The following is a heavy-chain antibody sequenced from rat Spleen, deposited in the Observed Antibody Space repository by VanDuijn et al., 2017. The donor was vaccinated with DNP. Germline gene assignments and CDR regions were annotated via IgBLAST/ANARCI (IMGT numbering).Heavy chain of an antibody. CDR1: GFIFNDYG. CDR3: ARDSLIKRVWDY. D-gene: IGHD4-1*01. Sequence: EVQLVESGGGLVQPGRSLKLSCAASGFIFNDYGMAWVRQTPKKGLEWVEYMRYEGGSTSPGDSVKGRFTISRDNAKSTLYLQMNSLRPEDMATYDCARDSLIKRVWDYWGQGVTVTVSS. V-gene: IGHV5-22*01. CDR2: MRYEGGST. J-gene: IGHJ2*01.